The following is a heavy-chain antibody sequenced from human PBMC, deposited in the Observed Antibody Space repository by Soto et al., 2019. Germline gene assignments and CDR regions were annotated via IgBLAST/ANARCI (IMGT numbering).Heavy chain of an antibody. V-gene: IGHV5-51*01. CDR2: IYPRDSDT. D-gene: IGHD6-13*01. CDR3: VRHSGKIEPSVGPRSFDY. Sequence: GESLKISCEASGYTFTNYWIGWVRQMPGTGLEWMGIIYPRDSDTRYSPSFQDQVTMSVDKSIGTAYLQWSSLKASGTAMYYCVRHSGKIEPSVGPRSFDYWGQGTLVTVSS. J-gene: IGHJ4*02. CDR1: GYTFTNYW.